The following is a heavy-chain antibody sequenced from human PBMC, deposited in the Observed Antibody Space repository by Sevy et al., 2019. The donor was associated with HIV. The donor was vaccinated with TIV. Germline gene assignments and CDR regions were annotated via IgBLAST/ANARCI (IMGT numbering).Heavy chain of an antibody. V-gene: IGHV3-9*01. CDR3: AKGATVYYYYYGMDV. CDR1: GFTFDDYA. J-gene: IGHJ6*02. Sequence: GGSLRLSCAASGFTFDDYAMHWVRQAPGKGLEWVSGISWNSGSIGYADSVKGRFTISRDNAKNSLYLQMNSLRAEDTDLYYCAKGATVYYYYYGMDVWGQRTTVTVSS. CDR2: ISWNSGSI. D-gene: IGHD1-26*01.